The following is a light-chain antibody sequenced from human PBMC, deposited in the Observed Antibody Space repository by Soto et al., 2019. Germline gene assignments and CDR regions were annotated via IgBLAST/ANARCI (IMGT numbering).Light chain of an antibody. CDR1: QSISSW. J-gene: IGKJ1*01. Sequence: DIQMTQSPSTLSASVGDRVTITCRASQSISSWLAWYQQKPGKAPKLLIYKASSLESGVPSRFSGSGSGTEFTLTISSLQPDDFATYYCQQYNSYSFGQGTE. V-gene: IGKV1-5*03. CDR2: KAS. CDR3: QQYNSYS.